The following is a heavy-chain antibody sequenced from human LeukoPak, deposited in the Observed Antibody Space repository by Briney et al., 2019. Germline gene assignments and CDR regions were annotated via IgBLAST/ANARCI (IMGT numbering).Heavy chain of an antibody. V-gene: IGHV3-30*18. CDR1: GFTFSSYG. CDR2: ISYGGSNE. J-gene: IGHJ4*02. Sequence: GGSLRLSCAASGFTFSSYGMHWVRQAPGKGLEWVAVISYGGSNEYYADSVKGRFTISRDNSKNTLYLQMNSLRAEDTAVYYCAKDADRYCSSTSCHSPFDYWGQGTLVTVSS. CDR3: AKDADRYCSSTSCHSPFDY. D-gene: IGHD2-2*01.